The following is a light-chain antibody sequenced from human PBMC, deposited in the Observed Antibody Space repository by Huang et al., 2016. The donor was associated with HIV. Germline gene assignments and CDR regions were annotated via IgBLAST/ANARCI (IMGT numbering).Light chain of an antibody. V-gene: IGKV2D-29*01. CDR1: QSLLYSDGQTY. CDR3: MQSIQYPLT. J-gene: IGKJ4*01. Sequence: DVVMTQTPLSLSVTPGQPASISCKSSQSLLYSDGQTYLFWFLQKSGQPPQRRIYEVSKRFSGGPDRFSGSGSGTDFTLKISRVEAEDAGIYYCMQSIQYPLTFGGGTKVEIK. CDR2: EVS.